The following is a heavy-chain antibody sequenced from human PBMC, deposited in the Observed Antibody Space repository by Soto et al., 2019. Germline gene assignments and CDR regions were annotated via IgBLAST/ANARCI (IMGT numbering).Heavy chain of an antibody. V-gene: IGHV4-61*01. CDR1: GGSVSSGTYY. CDR3: SRDQGLGAGYFAL. D-gene: IGHD3-16*01. CDR2: IYRGST. Sequence: QVQLQESGPGQVKTSETLFLTCTVSGGSVSSGTYYWSWIRQPAGKGLEWMGYIYRGSTNYNPSLERRAPISVDTSRAQYSLMLSSVTAADTAVYYCSRDQGLGAGYFALWGRGTLVTVSS. J-gene: IGHJ2*01.